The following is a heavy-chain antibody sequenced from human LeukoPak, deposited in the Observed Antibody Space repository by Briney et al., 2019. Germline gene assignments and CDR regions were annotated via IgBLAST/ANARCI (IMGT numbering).Heavy chain of an antibody. V-gene: IGHV1-3*01. D-gene: IGHD3-10*01. CDR2: INAGNGNT. Sequence: ASVKVSCKASGYTFTSYAMHWVRQAPRQRREWMGWINAGNGNTKCSQRFQGRVTITRDTSATTVYMDLSSLRSEDTAVYYCARPFRGVSGYDAYDMWGQGTLVTVS. CDR3: ARPFRGVSGYDAYDM. J-gene: IGHJ3*02. CDR1: GYTFTSYA.